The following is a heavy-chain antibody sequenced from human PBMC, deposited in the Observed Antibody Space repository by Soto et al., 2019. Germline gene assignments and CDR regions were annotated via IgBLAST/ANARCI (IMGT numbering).Heavy chain of an antibody. CDR3: ARDWRGYCISTSCSNYYYYGMDV. V-gene: IGHV1-69*13. CDR1: GGTFSSYA. Sequence: SVKVSCKASGGTFSSYAISWVRQAPGQGLEWMGGIIPIFGTANYAQKFQGRVTITADESTSTAYMELSSLRSEDTAVYYCARDWRGYCISTSCSNYYYYGMDVWG. CDR2: IIPIFGTA. D-gene: IGHD2-2*01. J-gene: IGHJ6*02.